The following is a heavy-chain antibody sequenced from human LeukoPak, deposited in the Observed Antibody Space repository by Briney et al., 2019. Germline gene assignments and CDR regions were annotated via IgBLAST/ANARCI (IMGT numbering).Heavy chain of an antibody. CDR1: GGSISSGSYY. V-gene: IGHV4-61*02. D-gene: IGHD3-9*01. Sequence: SETLSLTCTVSGGSISSGSYYWSWIRQPAGTGLEWIGGIYTSGSTNYNPSLKSRVTISVDTSKNQFSLKLSSVTAADTAVYYCARYSARLRYFDYWGQGTLVTVSS. CDR2: IYTSGST. J-gene: IGHJ4*02. CDR3: ARYSARLRYFDY.